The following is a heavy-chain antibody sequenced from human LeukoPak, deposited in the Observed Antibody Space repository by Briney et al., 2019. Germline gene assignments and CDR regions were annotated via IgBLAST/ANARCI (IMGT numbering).Heavy chain of an antibody. V-gene: IGHV4-61*01. Sequence: SETLSLTCTVSGGSISSSSYFWSWIRQPPGKGLEWIGYIYYSGSTNYNPSLKSRVTISVDTSKNQFSLKLSSVTAADTAVYYCARSHGSGSYYNLNDYWGQGTLVTVSS. D-gene: IGHD3-10*01. CDR2: IYYSGST. J-gene: IGHJ4*02. CDR1: GGSISSSSYF. CDR3: ARSHGSGSYYNLNDY.